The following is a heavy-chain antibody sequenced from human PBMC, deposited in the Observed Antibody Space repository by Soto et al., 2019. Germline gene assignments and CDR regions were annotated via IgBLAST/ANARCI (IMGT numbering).Heavy chain of an antibody. D-gene: IGHD6-13*01. CDR1: GGSISSSSYY. V-gene: IGHV4-39*02. CDR2: IYYSGST. Sequence: PSETLSLTCTVSGGSISSSSYYWGWIRQPPGKGLEWIGSIYYSGSTYYNPSLKSRVTISVDTSKNQFSLKLSSVTAADTAVYYCARDSSSWYYGMDVWGQGPTVPVSS. J-gene: IGHJ6*02. CDR3: ARDSSSWYYGMDV.